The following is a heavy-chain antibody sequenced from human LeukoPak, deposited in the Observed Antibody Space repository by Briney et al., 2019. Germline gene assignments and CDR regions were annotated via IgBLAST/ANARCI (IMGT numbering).Heavy chain of an antibody. V-gene: IGHV3-9*01. D-gene: IGHD3-16*02. Sequence: PGGSLRLSCAASGFRLHDYAMHWVRQAPGKGLEWVSGISWNSGSIGYADSVKGRFTISRDNAKNSLYLQMNSLRAEDTALYYCAKDSSRRLGELSFSLDYWGQGTLVTVSS. CDR1: GFRLHDYA. J-gene: IGHJ4*02. CDR2: ISWNSGSI. CDR3: AKDSSRRLGELSFSLDY.